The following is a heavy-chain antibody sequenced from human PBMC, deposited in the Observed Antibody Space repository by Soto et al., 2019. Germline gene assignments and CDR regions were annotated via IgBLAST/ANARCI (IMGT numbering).Heavy chain of an antibody. J-gene: IGHJ6*03. CDR3: ATSEDSGYDYNYYYMDV. CDR2: IIPILGIA. D-gene: IGHD5-12*01. Sequence: SVKVSCKSSGGTFSRYTISWVRQAPGQGFEWMGRIIPILGIANYAQKFQGRVTITADKSTSTAYMELSSLRSEDTAVYYCATSEDSGYDYNYYYMDVWGKGTTVTVSS. V-gene: IGHV1-69*02. CDR1: GGTFSRYT.